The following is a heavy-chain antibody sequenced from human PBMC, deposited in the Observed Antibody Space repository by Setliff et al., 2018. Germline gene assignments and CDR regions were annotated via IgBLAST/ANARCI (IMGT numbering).Heavy chain of an antibody. CDR3: ARDRTYYASGTYTRWFDY. J-gene: IGHJ4*02. V-gene: IGHV4-59*02. D-gene: IGHD3-10*01. Sequence: SETLSLTCNVSGASVSSHYWDWIRQPPGKGLEWIGFIFYSGDTKSNPSLKSRVTMSVDTSKNQFSLQLSSVTAADTAVYYCARDRTYYASGTYTRWFDYWGQGTLVTVSS. CDR1: GASVSSHY. CDR2: IFYSGDT.